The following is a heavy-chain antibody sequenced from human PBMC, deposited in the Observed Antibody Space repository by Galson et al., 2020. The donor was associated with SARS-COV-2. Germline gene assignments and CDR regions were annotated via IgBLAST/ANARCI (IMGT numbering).Heavy chain of an antibody. CDR1: GDSVSSDSAT. D-gene: IGHD3-22*01. Sequence: SQPLSLTCDISGDSVSSDSATWTWIRTSPSRGLERLGRKYYRSNWYHDYAASVKGRILINPDTSKNQFSLQLRSVTPEDTAVYYCARDYYDNTDYNYWYFDLWGRGTLVTVSS. CDR3: ARDYYDNTDYNYWYFDL. V-gene: IGHV6-1*01. CDR2: KYYRSNWYH. J-gene: IGHJ2*01.